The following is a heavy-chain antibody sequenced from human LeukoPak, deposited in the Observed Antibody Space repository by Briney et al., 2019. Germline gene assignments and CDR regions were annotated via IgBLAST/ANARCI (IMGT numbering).Heavy chain of an antibody. J-gene: IGHJ4*02. V-gene: IGHV3-23*01. CDR3: AKRGVVVRVFLVGFHREAYYFDS. D-gene: IGHD3-16*02. CDR1: GITLSNYA. Sequence: GGSLRLSCGVSGITLSNYAMSWVRQAPGKGLEWVAGLSGSAGGTTYADSVKGRFTIPRDNSKNTLFLQMDRLRAEDTAVYFCAKRGVVVRVFLVGFHREAYYFDSWGQGAQVTVSS. CDR2: LSGSAGGT.